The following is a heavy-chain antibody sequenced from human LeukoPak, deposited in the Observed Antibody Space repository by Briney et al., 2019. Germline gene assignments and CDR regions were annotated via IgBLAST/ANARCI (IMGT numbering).Heavy chain of an antibody. CDR3: ARDTYDSSGYYPY. J-gene: IGHJ4*02. CDR1: GFTFSSYE. V-gene: IGHV3-48*03. CDR2: ISSSGSTI. D-gene: IGHD3-22*01. Sequence: GGSLRLSCAASGFTFSSYEMNWVRQAPGKGLEWVSYISSSGSTIYYADSEKGRFTISRDNAKNSLYLQMNSLRAEDTAVYYCARDTYDSSGYYPYWGQGTLVTVSS.